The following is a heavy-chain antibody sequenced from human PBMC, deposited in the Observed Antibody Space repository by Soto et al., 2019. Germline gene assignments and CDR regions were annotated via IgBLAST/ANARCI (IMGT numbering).Heavy chain of an antibody. CDR2: IKSKTYGGTT. J-gene: IGHJ4*02. CDR3: TVEAAGTKPGY. D-gene: IGHD6-13*01. Sequence: GGSLRLSCAASGFSFSNAWMSWVRQAPGKGLEWVGRIKSKTYGGTTDHAAPVEGRFTISRDDSKNTVYLQMNSLKTEDTAVYYCTVEAAGTKPGYWGQGTLVTVSS. V-gene: IGHV3-15*01. CDR1: GFSFSNAW.